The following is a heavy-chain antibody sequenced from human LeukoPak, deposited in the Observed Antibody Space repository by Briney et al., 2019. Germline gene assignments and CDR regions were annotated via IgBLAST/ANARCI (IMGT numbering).Heavy chain of an antibody. Sequence: PGGSLRLSCEVSGFTFSSYAMTWVRQAPGKGLEWVSAISGSAASTYYADSVKGRFTISRDNSKNTLYLQMNSLRAEDTAIYYCARDPYSGSYGDSYYYYMDVWGKGTTVTISS. J-gene: IGHJ6*03. CDR3: ARDPYSGSYGDSYYYYMDV. V-gene: IGHV3-23*01. CDR1: GFTFSSYA. CDR2: ISGSAAST. D-gene: IGHD1-26*01.